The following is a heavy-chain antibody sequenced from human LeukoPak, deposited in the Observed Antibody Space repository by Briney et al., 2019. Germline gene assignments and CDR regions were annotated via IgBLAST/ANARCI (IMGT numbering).Heavy chain of an antibody. V-gene: IGHV1-46*01. CDR1: GYTFTSYD. J-gene: IGHJ4*02. D-gene: IGHD6-19*01. Sequence: ASVKVSCKASGYTFTSYDINWVRQATGQGLEWMGVINPSGGSTSYAQKFQGRVTMTRDTSTRTVYMEVNSLRSEDTAVYYCARQGTYSSAIGMGYWGQGTLVTVSS. CDR3: ARQGTYSSAIGMGY. CDR2: INPSGGST.